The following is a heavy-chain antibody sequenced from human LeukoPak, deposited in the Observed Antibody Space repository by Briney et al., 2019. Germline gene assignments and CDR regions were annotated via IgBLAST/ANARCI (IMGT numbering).Heavy chain of an antibody. D-gene: IGHD6-13*01. CDR2: IHHSGST. V-gene: IGHV4-34*01. Sequence: SETLSLTCAVYSGSFSSYYWSWIRQPPGKGLEWIGEIHHSGSTNYNPSLKSRVTMSVDTSKNQFSLKLSSVTAADTAVYYCAGGIAAAAGNRYYYYYYMDVWGKGTTVTISS. CDR3: AGGIAAAAGNRYYYYYYMDV. CDR1: SGSFSSYY. J-gene: IGHJ6*03.